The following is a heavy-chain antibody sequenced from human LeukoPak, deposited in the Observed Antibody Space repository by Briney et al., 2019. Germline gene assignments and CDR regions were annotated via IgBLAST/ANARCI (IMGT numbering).Heavy chain of an antibody. V-gene: IGHV3-30-3*01. CDR3: ARETGIQLWSSYFDY. J-gene: IGHJ4*02. Sequence: PGGSLRLSCAASGFTFSSYAMHWVRQAPGRGLEWVAVISYDGSNKYYADSVKGRFTISRDNSKNTLYLQMNSLRAEDTAVYYCARETGIQLWSSYFDYWGQGTLVTVSS. D-gene: IGHD5-18*01. CDR2: ISYDGSNK. CDR1: GFTFSSYA.